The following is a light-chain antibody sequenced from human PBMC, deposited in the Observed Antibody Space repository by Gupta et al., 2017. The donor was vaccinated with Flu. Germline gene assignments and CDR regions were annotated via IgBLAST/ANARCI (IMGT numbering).Light chain of an antibody. Sequence: PSSLSASVGDRVTITCRASQSISSYLNWYQQKPGKAPKLLMYAASTLQSGVPSRFSGSGSGTDFTLTISSLQPEDCATYYCQQSYSTPSTFGQGTKVEIK. CDR1: QSISSY. CDR2: AAS. J-gene: IGKJ1*01. CDR3: QQSYSTPST. V-gene: IGKV1-39*01.